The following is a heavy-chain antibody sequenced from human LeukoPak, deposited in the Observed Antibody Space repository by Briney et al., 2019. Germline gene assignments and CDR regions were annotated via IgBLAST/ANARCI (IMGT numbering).Heavy chain of an antibody. CDR3: ARPAPPGGIVYGFHI. CDR2: ISYDGNFR. Sequence: GGSLRLSCAASGFIFSTFAMHWVRQAPGKGLEWVALISYDGNFRNYAESVKGRFTISRDNSKNTVHLQMNSLGPEDTAVYYCARPAPPGGIVYGFHIWGQGTMVTVSS. CDR1: GFIFSTFA. D-gene: IGHD3-16*02. J-gene: IGHJ3*02. V-gene: IGHV3-30*04.